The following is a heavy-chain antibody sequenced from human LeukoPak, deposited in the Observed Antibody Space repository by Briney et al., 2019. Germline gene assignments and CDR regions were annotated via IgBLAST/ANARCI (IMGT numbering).Heavy chain of an antibody. CDR1: GGTFSSYA. Sequence: GASVTVSFTASGGTFSSYAIGWVRQAPGQGLEWMGGIIPIFGTANYAQKFQGRVTITADESTSTAYMELSSLRSEDTAVYYCASDVPAANYYYYGMDVWGQGTTVTVSS. J-gene: IGHJ6*02. CDR2: IIPIFGTA. D-gene: IGHD2-2*01. V-gene: IGHV1-69*13. CDR3: ASDVPAANYYYYGMDV.